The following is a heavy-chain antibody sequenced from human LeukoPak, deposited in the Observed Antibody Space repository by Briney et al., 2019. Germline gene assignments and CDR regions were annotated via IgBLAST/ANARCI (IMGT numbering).Heavy chain of an antibody. CDR2: INHSGST. J-gene: IGHJ3*02. CDR1: GGSFSGYY. V-gene: IGHV4-34*01. CDR3: ARGRRWLPNRGAFDI. Sequence: SETLSLTCAVYGGSFSGYYWSWIRQPPGKGLEWIGEINHSGSTNYNPSLKSRVTISVDTSKNQFSLKLSSVTAADTAVYYCARGRRWLPNRGAFDIWGQGTLVTVSS. D-gene: IGHD5-24*01.